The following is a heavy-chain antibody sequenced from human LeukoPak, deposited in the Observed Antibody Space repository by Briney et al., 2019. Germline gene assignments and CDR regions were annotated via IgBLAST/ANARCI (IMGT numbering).Heavy chain of an antibody. CDR1: GDSFKNYY. Sequence: SETLSLTCAVYGDSFKNYYWTWVRQSPEKGLEWIGEINHGGLTSYNPSLESRLTLLVDTSKNQFSLKLSSVTAADTAVYYCARRLLGYCSGGSCYSGYFQHWGQGTLVTVSS. D-gene: IGHD2-15*01. J-gene: IGHJ1*01. CDR3: ARRLLGYCSGGSCYSGYFQH. V-gene: IGHV4-34*01. CDR2: INHGGLT.